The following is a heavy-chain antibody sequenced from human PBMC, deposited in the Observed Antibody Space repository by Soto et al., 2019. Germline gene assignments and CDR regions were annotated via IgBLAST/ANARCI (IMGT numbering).Heavy chain of an antibody. J-gene: IGHJ4*02. CDR3: ARQRSAFSAYYFDY. V-gene: IGHV4-59*08. CDR2: IYYSGST. Sequence: PSETLSLTCTVSGGSISSYYWSWIRQPPGKGLEWTGYIYYSGSTNYNPSLKSRVTISVDTSKNQFSLKLSSVTAADTAVYYCARQRSAFSAYYFDYWGQGTLVTVSS. D-gene: IGHD3-10*01. CDR1: GGSISSYY.